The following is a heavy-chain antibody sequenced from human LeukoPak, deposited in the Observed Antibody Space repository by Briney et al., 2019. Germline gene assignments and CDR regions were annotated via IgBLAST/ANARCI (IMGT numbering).Heavy chain of an antibody. CDR1: GGTFSSYA. J-gene: IGHJ6*02. D-gene: IGHD3-10*01. Sequence: GASVKVSCKASGGTFSSYAISWVRQAPGQGLEWMGTINPSGGSTSYAQKFQGRVTMTRDTSTSTVYMELSSLRSEDTAVYYCARDRLVRGVIIGPFYYYYGMDVWGQGATVTVSS. CDR3: ARDRLVRGVIIGPFYYYYGMDV. CDR2: INPSGGST. V-gene: IGHV1-46*01.